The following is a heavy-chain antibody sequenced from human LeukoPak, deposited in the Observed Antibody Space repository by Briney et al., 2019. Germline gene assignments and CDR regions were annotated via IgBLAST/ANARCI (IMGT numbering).Heavy chain of an antibody. CDR1: GYSISSGYY. CDR2: INHSGST. V-gene: IGHV4-38-2*02. J-gene: IGHJ5*02. CDR3: ARGITMVRGVISTGWFDP. Sequence: SETLSLTCTVSGYSISSGYYWGWIRQPPGKGLEWIGEINHSGSTNYNPSLKSRVTISVDTSKNQFSLKLSSVTAADTAVYYCARGITMVRGVISTGWFDPWGQGTLVTVSS. D-gene: IGHD3-10*01.